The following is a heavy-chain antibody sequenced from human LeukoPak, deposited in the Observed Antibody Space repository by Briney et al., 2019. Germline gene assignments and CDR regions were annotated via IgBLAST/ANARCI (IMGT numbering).Heavy chain of an antibody. V-gene: IGHV3-7*01. CDR1: GFTLSSYW. D-gene: IGHD5-24*01. CDR2: IKQDGSEK. J-gene: IGHJ4*02. Sequence: GGSLRLSCAASGFTLSSYWMSWARQAPGKGLEWVANIKQDGSEKYYVDSVKGRFTISRDNAKNSLYLQMNSLRAEDTAVYYCARMAVAGLDYWGQGTLVTVSS. CDR3: ARMAVAGLDY.